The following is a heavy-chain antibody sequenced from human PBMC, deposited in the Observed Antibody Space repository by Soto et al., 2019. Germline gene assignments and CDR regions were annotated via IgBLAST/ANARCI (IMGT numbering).Heavy chain of an antibody. V-gene: IGHV4-34*01. J-gene: IGHJ5*02. CDR1: GGSFSGYY. Sequence: QVQLRQWGAGLLKPSETLSLTCAVYGGSFSGYYWSWIRQPPGKGLEWIGEINHSGSTNYNPSLKSRVTISVDTSKNQFSLKLSSVTAADTAVYYCARHCSGCYVLSSWGQGTLVTVSS. CDR3: ARHCSGCYVLSS. CDR2: INHSGST. D-gene: IGHD1-26*01.